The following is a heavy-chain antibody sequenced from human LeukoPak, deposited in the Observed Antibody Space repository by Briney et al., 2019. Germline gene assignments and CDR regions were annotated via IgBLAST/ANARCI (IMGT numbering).Heavy chain of an antibody. CDR1: GGTFSSYA. D-gene: IGHD4-11*01. CDR2: IIPIFGTA. Sequence: SVKVSCKASGGTFSSYAISWVRQAPGQGLEWMGRIIPIFGTANYAQKFQGRVTITTDESTSTAYMELSRLRSEDTAVYYCARDLWDDYRNTWFDRWGQGTLVTVSS. J-gene: IGHJ5*02. V-gene: IGHV1-69*05. CDR3: ARDLWDDYRNTWFDR.